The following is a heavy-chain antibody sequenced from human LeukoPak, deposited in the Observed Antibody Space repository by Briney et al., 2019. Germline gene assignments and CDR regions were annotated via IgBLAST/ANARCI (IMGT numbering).Heavy chain of an antibody. V-gene: IGHV1-2*02. CDR3: ASRKDSSSWYYFDH. D-gene: IGHD6-13*01. CDR2: INPNSGGT. CDR1: GGTFSSYA. J-gene: IGHJ4*02. Sequence: ASVKVSCKASGGTFSSYAISWVRQAPGQGLEWMGWINPNSGGTNYAQKFQGRVTMTRDTSITTSYMELSSLRSDDTAVYYCASRKDSSSWYYFDHWGQGTLVTVSS.